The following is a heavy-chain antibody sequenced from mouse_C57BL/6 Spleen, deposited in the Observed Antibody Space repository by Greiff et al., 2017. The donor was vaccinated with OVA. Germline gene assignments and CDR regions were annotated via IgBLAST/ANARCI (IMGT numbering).Heavy chain of an antibody. V-gene: IGHV1-50*01. CDR3: ARSDGYYWYFEV. Sequence: QVQLQQPGAELVKPGASVKLSCKASGYTFTSYWMQWVKQRPGQGLEWIGEIDPSDSSTNYNQKFYGKATMTVDPTPRPDSIQLSSLTSEDCAVYYFARSDGYYWYFEVWGTGTTVTVSS. CDR2: IDPSDSST. J-gene: IGHJ1*03. CDR1: GYTFTSYW. D-gene: IGHD2-3*01.